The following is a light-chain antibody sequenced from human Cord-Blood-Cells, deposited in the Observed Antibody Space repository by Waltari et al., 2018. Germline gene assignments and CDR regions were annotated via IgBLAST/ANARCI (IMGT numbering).Light chain of an antibody. Sequence: QSALTQPASVSGSPGQSITISCTGNSSDVGGYNDVSWYQQHPGKAPKLMIYDVSKRPSGVSNRFSGSKSGNTASLTISGLQAEDEADYYCSSYTSSSTYVFGTGTKVTVL. CDR3: SSYTSSSTYV. CDR1: SSDVGGYND. V-gene: IGLV2-14*01. CDR2: DVS. J-gene: IGLJ1*01.